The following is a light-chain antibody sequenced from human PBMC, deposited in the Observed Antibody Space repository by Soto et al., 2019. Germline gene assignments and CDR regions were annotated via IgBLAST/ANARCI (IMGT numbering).Light chain of an antibody. CDR3: AAWDDSLSGL. J-gene: IGLJ3*02. CDR1: SSNIGSNY. V-gene: IGLV1-47*01. Sequence: QSVLTQPPSASGTPGQRVTISCSGSSSNIGSNYVYWYQQLPGTAPKLLIYRNNQRPSGVPDRFSGSKSGTSASLAISGFRSEDEADYYCAAWDDSLSGLFGGGTKLTVL. CDR2: RNN.